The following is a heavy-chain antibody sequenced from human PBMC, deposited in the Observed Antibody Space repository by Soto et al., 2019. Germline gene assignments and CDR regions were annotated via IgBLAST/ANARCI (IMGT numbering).Heavy chain of an antibody. J-gene: IGHJ4*02. CDR3: ARGPGGFGEFSLDY. V-gene: IGHV4-4*07. CDR1: GGSINTYY. CDR2: IYSGGST. D-gene: IGHD3-10*01. Sequence: QVQLQESGPGLVKPSETLSLTCTVSGGSINTYYWSWIRPPAGKGLEWIGRIYSGGSTNYNPSLKSRVTMSVDTSKNQVSLKLTSVAAAATAVYYWARGPGGFGEFSLDYWGQGTLVTVSS.